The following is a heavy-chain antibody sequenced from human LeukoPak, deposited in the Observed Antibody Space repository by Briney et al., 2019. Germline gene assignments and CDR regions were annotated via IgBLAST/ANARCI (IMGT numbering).Heavy chain of an antibody. CDR3: ASDDYYGSGSYQFDY. CDR2: ISSSGSTI. D-gene: IGHD3-10*01. V-gene: IGHV3-11*01. J-gene: IGHJ4*02. Sequence: GGSLRLSCAASGFTFSDYYMSWIRQAPGKGLEWVSYISSSGSTIYYADSVKGRFTISRDNAKNSLYLQMNSLRAEDTAVYYCASDDYYGSGSYQFDYWGQGTLVTVSS. CDR1: GFTFSDYY.